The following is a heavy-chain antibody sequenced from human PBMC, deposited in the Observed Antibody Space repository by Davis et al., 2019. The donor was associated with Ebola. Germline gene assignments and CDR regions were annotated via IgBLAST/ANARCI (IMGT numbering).Heavy chain of an antibody. CDR1: GFSFSNYW. Sequence: GESLKISCAASGFSFSNYWMSWVRQAPGKGLQWVGQINQDGSEKYYVDSVKGRFTISRGNAKNSLYLQMNSLRADDTAVYYCAQEYCANSGSYCTVFDHWGQGTLLTVSS. V-gene: IGHV3-7*01. J-gene: IGHJ4*02. D-gene: IGHD3-10*01. CDR3: AQEYCANSGSYCTVFDH. CDR2: INQDGSEK.